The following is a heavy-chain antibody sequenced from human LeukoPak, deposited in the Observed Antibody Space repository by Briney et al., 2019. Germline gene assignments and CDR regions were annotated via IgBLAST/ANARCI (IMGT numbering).Heavy chain of an antibody. D-gene: IGHD5-24*01. CDR3: ARDGEMTTPLAFDI. Sequence: SETLSLTCTVSGGSINNYYWSWIRQPAGKGLEWIGRIYSSGTITYNPSLKSRVTMSVDTSKNQFSLRLSSVTAADTAVYYCARDGEMTTPLAFDIWGQGTMVTVSS. J-gene: IGHJ3*02. V-gene: IGHV4-4*07. CDR2: IYSSGTI. CDR1: GGSINNYY.